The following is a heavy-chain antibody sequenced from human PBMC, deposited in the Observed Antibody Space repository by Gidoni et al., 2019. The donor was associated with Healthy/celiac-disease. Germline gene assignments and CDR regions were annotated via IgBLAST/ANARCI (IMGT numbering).Heavy chain of an antibody. CDR3: ASRNGYSSSWFPRYFDY. V-gene: IGHV3-48*03. Sequence: EVQLVESGGGLVQPGGSLRLSSAASGFTCGSYEMNWVRQAPGKGLEWVSYISSSGSTIYYADSVKGRFTISRDNAKNSLYLQMNSLRAEDTAVYYCASRNGYSSSWFPRYFDYWGQGTLVTVSS. D-gene: IGHD6-13*01. J-gene: IGHJ4*02. CDR1: GFTCGSYE. CDR2: ISSSGSTI.